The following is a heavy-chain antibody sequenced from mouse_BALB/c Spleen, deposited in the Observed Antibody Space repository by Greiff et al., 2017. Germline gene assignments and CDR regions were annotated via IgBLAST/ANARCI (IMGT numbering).Heavy chain of an antibody. V-gene: IGHV7-3*02. CDR1: GFTFTDFY. D-gene: IGHD1-1*01. CDR2: ISNRANGYTT. Sequence: EVNVVESGGGLVQPGGSLRLSCATSGFTFTDFYMRWVRQPPGKALEWLGFISNRANGYTTEYSVSVQFRFTISRDNSQSILNLQMNTLRAEDSATDYRARVYCGSSYFDYWGQGTTLTVSS. J-gene: IGHJ2*01. CDR3: ARVYCGSSYFDY.